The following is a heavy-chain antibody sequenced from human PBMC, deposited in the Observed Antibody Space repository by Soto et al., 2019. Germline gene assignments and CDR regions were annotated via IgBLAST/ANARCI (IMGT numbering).Heavy chain of an antibody. CDR3: ASLTLAYCGGDCLDY. Sequence: SVKVSGKASGGTFSIYAISWVLQSALQGLEWMGGIIPIFGTANYAQKFQGRVTITADESTSTAYMELSSLRSEDTAVYYCASLTLAYCGGDCLDYWGQGTLVTVSS. V-gene: IGHV1-69*13. CDR1: GGTFSIYA. J-gene: IGHJ4*02. CDR2: IIPIFGTA. D-gene: IGHD2-21*01.